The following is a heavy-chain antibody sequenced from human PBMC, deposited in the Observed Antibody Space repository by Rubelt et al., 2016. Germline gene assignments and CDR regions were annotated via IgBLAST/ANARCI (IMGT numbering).Heavy chain of an antibody. D-gene: IGHD5-18*01. J-gene: IGHJ5*02. V-gene: IGHV4-38-2*02. CDR2: IYYGGTT. Sequence: QVQLQESGPGLVKPSETLSLTCTVSGGSVISGYYWGWIRQPPGKGLEWIGCIYYGGTTYYKPSLASPVTMSVATPKNQLSVNLSAGETGDTAVYYCARVGGYRYGQGCFDLWGQGTLVTVSS. CDR3: ARVGGYRYGQGCFDL. CDR1: GGSVISGYY.